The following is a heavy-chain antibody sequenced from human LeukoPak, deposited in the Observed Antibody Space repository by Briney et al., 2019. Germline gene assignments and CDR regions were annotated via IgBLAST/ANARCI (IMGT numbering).Heavy chain of an antibody. CDR1: GFTFSSYG. CDR2: ISYDGSNK. Sequence: GGTLRLSCAASGFTFSSYGMSWVRQAPGKGLEWVAVISYDGSNKYYADSVKGRFTISRDNSKNTLYLQMNSLRAEDTAVYYCARAMVRGVILGRFDPWGQGTLVTVSS. CDR3: ARAMVRGVILGRFDP. V-gene: IGHV3-30*03. J-gene: IGHJ5*02. D-gene: IGHD3-10*01.